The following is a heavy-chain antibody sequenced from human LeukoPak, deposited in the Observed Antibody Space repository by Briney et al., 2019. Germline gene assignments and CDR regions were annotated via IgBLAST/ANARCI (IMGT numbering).Heavy chain of an antibody. CDR1: GGSISSGGYS. D-gene: IGHD3-22*01. CDR2: IHHSGST. V-gene: IGHV4-30-2*01. J-gene: IGHJ3*02. Sequence: SQTLSLTCAVSGGSISSGGYSWSWIRQPPGTGLEWIGYIHHSGSTYYNPSLKSRVTISVDRSKNQFSLKLSSVTAADTAVYYCARGKYYYDSSGYSSDAFDIWGQGTMVTVSS. CDR3: ARGKYYYDSSGYSSDAFDI.